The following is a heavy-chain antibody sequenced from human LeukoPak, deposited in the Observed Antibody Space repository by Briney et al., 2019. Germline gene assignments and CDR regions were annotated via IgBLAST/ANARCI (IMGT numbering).Heavy chain of an antibody. Sequence: SETLSLTCTVSGYSISSGYYWGWIRQPPGKGLEWIGSIYHSGSTYYNPSLKSRVTISVDTSKNQFSLKLSSVTAADTAVYYCARDYDILTGDDAFDIWGQGTMLTVSS. D-gene: IGHD3-9*01. J-gene: IGHJ3*02. CDR1: GYSISSGYY. CDR2: IYHSGST. V-gene: IGHV4-38-2*02. CDR3: ARDYDILTGDDAFDI.